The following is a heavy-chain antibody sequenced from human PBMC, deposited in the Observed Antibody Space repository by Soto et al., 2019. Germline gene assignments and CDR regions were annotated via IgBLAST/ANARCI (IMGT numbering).Heavy chain of an antibody. CDR2: IYHSGST. CDR3: ARDRYGGNYEFDI. J-gene: IGHJ3*02. V-gene: IGHV4-38-2*02. Sequence: SETLSLTCTVSGYSIISGYYWGWIRQPPGKGLEWIGSIYHSGSTYYNSSLKSRVTISVDTSNNQFSLKLSSVTAADTAVYYCARDRYGGNYEFDIWGQGTMVTVSS. D-gene: IGHD4-17*01. CDR1: GYSIISGYY.